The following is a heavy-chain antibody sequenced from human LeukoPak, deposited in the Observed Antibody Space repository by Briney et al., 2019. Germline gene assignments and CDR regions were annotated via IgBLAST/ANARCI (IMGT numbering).Heavy chain of an antibody. CDR2: IIPIFGTA. J-gene: IGHJ3*02. CDR3: ARDRYDILTGYYAFDI. V-gene: IGHV1-69*13. D-gene: IGHD3-9*01. CDR1: GGTFSSYA. Sequence: SVKVSCKASGGTFSSYAISWVRQAPGQGLEWMGGIIPIFGTANYAQKFQGRVTITADESTSTAYMELSSLRSEDTAVYYCARDRYDILTGYYAFDIWGQGTMVAVSS.